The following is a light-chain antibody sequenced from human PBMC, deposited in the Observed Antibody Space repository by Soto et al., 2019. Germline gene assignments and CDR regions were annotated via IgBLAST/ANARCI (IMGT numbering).Light chain of an antibody. CDR2: KAS. V-gene: IGKV1-5*03. CDR1: QSVNSW. J-gene: IGKJ1*01. CDR3: QQYNNYSGT. Sequence: DIQMTQSPSTLSASVGDRVTITCRASQSVNSWLAWYQQKPGKAPKLLIYKASNLENGVPSRLSGSGSGTEFTLTISGLQPDDFGSYYCQQYNNYSGTFGQGTKVEIK.